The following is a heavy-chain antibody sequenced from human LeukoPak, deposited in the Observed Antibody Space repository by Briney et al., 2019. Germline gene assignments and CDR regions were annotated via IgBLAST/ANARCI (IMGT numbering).Heavy chain of an antibody. Sequence: SETLSLTCTVSGYSIRSGYYWGWIRQPPGKGLEWIGSIYHSGSIYHKPSLKSRVTISVDTSKNQFSLKLSSVTAAGTAVYYCARDRIYGSGSDHFDYWGQGTLVTVSS. V-gene: IGHV4-38-2*02. CDR1: GYSIRSGYY. CDR3: ARDRIYGSGSDHFDY. CDR2: IYHSGSI. D-gene: IGHD3-10*01. J-gene: IGHJ4*02.